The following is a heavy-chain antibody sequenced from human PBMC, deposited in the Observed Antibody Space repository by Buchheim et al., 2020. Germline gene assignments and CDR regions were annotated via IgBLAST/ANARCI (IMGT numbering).Heavy chain of an antibody. CDR1: DFDFNGYD. CDR3: ARDFSGWYYFDL. J-gene: IGHJ4*02. CDR2: ITSGGFTT. V-gene: IGHV3-48*03. D-gene: IGHD6-19*01. Sequence: EAQLVESGGGLVQPGGSLRISCAASDFDFNGYDMNWVRQAPGKGLEWVAFITSGGFTTYYADSLEGRFTISRENAENSLLLQMNSLRAEDTGVYYCARDFSGWYYFDLWGQGT.